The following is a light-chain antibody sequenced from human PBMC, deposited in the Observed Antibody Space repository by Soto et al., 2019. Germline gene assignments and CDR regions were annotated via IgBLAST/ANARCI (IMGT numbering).Light chain of an antibody. CDR1: QSVNSY. CDR3: QQRNSWPTIT. CDR2: DAS. J-gene: IGKJ5*01. V-gene: IGKV3-11*01. Sequence: EVLLTQSPATLSLSPGERGTLSCRGSQSVNSYLAWSQHKPGQAPRLLIYDASNRATGVPSRFSGSGSGTDFTLTISSLQPADFALYYCQQRNSWPTITFGQGTRLEI.